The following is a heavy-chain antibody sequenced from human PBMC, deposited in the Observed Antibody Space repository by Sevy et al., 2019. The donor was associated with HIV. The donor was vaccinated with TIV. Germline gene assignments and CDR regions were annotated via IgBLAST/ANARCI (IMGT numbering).Heavy chain of an antibody. CDR1: GFTFSSYW. Sequence: GGSLRLSCAASGFTFSSYWMSWVRPAPGKGLEWVANIKQDGSEKYYVDSVKGRFTISRDNAKNSLYLQMNSLRAEDTAVYYCAREVGYCSGGSCYSGYAFDIWGQGTMVTVSS. CDR3: AREVGYCSGGSCYSGYAFDI. D-gene: IGHD2-15*01. J-gene: IGHJ3*02. V-gene: IGHV3-7*01. CDR2: IKQDGSEK.